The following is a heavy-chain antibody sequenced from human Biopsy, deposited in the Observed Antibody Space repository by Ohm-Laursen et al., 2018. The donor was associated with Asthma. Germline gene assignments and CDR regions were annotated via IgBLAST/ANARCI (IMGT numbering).Heavy chain of an antibody. D-gene: IGHD5-12*01. CDR1: GDSFSNYA. Sequence: GSSVKVSCKVSGDSFSNYAISWVRQAPGQGLEWMGGLIPVLGTTDHAQMFEGRVTITADESTSTAYMELSSLSSEDTAVYYCARGYSGSDRIVYYYSGLEVWGQGTTVTVSS. CDR2: LIPVLGTT. CDR3: ARGYSGSDRIVYYYSGLEV. J-gene: IGHJ6*02. V-gene: IGHV1-69*01.